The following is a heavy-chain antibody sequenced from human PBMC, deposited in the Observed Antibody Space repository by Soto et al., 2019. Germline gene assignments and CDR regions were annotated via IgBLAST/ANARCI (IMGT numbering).Heavy chain of an antibody. V-gene: IGHV4-28*01. D-gene: IGHD6-19*01. Sequence: PSETLSLTCAVSGYSIKSTTWWGWIRQPPGKGLEWIGYVSYSGSPYYNPSLRSRVTMSVGTSKNQFSLKLRSVTAVDTAVYYCARMAVGTFYYYAMDDWGQGTTVTVSS. J-gene: IGHJ6*02. CDR3: ARMAVGTFYYYAMDD. CDR1: GYSIKSTTW. CDR2: VSYSGSP.